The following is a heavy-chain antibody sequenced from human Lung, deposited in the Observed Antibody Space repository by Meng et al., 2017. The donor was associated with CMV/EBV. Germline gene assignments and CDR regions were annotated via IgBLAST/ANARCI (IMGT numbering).Heavy chain of an antibody. V-gene: IGHV1-69*10. Sequence: SVKVSCKASGDTFSSYAISWVRQAPGQGLEWMGGIIPILGIANYAQKFQGRVTITADKSTSTAYMELSSLRSEDTAVYYCARSEDVDITIFGVVIMDAFDIWGQGTMVTVSS. D-gene: IGHD3-3*01. CDR3: ARSEDVDITIFGVVIMDAFDI. J-gene: IGHJ3*02. CDR2: IIPILGIA. CDR1: GDTFSSYA.